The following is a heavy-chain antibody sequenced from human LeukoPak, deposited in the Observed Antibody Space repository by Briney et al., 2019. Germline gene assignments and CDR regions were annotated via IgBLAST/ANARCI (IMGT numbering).Heavy chain of an antibody. V-gene: IGHV3-48*01. J-gene: IGHJ4*02. Sequence: GGSLRLSCAASGFTFSTYMMNWVRQALGKGLEWLSYMSSDSGAIYYADSVQGRFTISRDNAQKSLYLQMNSLRAEDTAVYYCVRELAYWGQGALVTVSS. D-gene: IGHD1-1*01. CDR1: GFTFSTYM. CDR2: MSSDSGAI. CDR3: VRELAY.